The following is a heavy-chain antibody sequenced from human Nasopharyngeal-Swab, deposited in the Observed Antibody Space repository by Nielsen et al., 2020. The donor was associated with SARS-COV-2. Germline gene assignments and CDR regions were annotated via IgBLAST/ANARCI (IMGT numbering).Heavy chain of an antibody. J-gene: IGHJ4*02. V-gene: IGHV3-30*04. CDR2: ISYDGSNK. CDR3: ARVRAYYGSGSYDY. Sequence: GESLKISCAASGFTFSSYAMHWVRQAPGKGLEWLAVISYDGSNKYYADSVKGRFTISRDNSKNTLYLQMNSLRAEDTAVYYCARVRAYYGSGSYDYWGQGTLVTVSS. D-gene: IGHD3-10*01. CDR1: GFTFSSYA.